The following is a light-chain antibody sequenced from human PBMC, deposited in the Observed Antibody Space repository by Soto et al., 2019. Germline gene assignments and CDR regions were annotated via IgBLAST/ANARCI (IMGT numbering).Light chain of an antibody. J-gene: IGLJ3*02. CDR2: GNI. V-gene: IGLV1-40*01. CDR3: QSFDNSLSGSRV. Sequence: QSVLTQTPSVSGAPGQRVTISCTGTSSNIGAGYDVHWYQQLPGTAPKLLIYGNINRPSGVPDRFSGSKSGTSASLAIAGLQAEDEADYYCQSFDNSLSGSRVFGGGTQLTVL. CDR1: SSNIGAGYD.